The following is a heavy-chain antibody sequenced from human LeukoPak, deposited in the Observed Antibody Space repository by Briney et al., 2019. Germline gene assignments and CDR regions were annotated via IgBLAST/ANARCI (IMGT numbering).Heavy chain of an antibody. CDR1: GYSIGSRNYY. J-gene: IGHJ4*02. D-gene: IGHD3-10*01. V-gene: IGHV4-39*01. Sequence: PSETLSLTCTVSGYSIGSRNYYWGWIRQPPGKGLEWIGTIHYTGATYYNPSLKGRLTMSVDRSKNQFSLKMRSLTAADAALYFCARHSNDYGSVIYSEPFDVWGQGSLVVVSS. CDR3: ARHSNDYGSVIYSEPFDV. CDR2: IHYTGAT.